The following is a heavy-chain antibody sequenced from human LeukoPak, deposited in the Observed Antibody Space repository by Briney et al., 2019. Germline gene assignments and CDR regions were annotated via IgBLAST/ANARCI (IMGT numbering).Heavy chain of an antibody. CDR1: GFTFSSYA. J-gene: IGHJ4*02. V-gene: IGHV3-33*01. D-gene: IGHD1-26*01. Sequence: PGRSLRLSCAASGFTFSSYAMHWVRQAPGKGLEWVAVIWYDGTSKYYADSVKGRFTVSRDNSKNTLYLQMHSLRAEDTALYYCARSSGRYYVHWGQGTLVTVSS. CDR3: ARSSGRYYVH. CDR2: IWYDGTSK.